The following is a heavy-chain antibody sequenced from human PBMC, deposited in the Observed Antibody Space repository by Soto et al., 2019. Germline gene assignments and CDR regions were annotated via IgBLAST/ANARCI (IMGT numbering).Heavy chain of an antibody. CDR3: AREGINNYNEFYFDS. V-gene: IGHV3-21*06. Sequence: GGSLRLSCAASGFAFSTYSLSWVRQAPGTGLEWVSSISGSGNYTHYADFLRGRFTISRDNAKTSLFLQMDSLRAEDTAVYYCAREGINNYNEFYFDSWGQGTVVTVSS. J-gene: IGHJ4*02. D-gene: IGHD4-4*01. CDR1: GFAFSTYS. CDR2: ISGSGNYT.